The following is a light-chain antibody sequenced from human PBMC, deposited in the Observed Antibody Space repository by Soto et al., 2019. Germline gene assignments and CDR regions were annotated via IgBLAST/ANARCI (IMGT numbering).Light chain of an antibody. V-gene: IGLV1-44*01. CDR2: SNN. CDR1: SSNIGSNT. J-gene: IGLJ1*01. Sequence: QSVLTQPPSASGTPGQRVTISCSGSSSNIGSNTVNWYQQLPGTAPKLLIYSNNQRPSGVPDRFSGSKSGTSASLAISGLQSEDEADYYCAAWDDSLNRNYVFGTGTQLTVL. CDR3: AAWDDSLNRNYV.